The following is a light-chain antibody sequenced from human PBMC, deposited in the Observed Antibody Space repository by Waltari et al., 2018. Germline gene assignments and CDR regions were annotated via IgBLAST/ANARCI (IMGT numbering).Light chain of an antibody. CDR1: QSIGNY. J-gene: IGKJ4*01. V-gene: IGKV3-11*01. CDR3: QQRSDWPFLT. Sequence: EIVLTQSPVTLAMSPGERATRSCRASQSIGNYLAWYQHKPGKAPRLLIYDASNRATGIPDRFSGSGSGTDFTLTINSLEPEDFTVYYCQQRSDWPFLTFGGGTKVEIK. CDR2: DAS.